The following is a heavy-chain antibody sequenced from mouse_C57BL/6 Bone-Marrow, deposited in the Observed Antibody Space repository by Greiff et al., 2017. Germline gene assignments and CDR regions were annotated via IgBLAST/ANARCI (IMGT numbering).Heavy chain of an antibody. CDR2: INPYNGCT. Sequence: EVQLQQSGPVLVKPGASVKMSCKASGYTFTDYYMNWVKQSNGKSLEWIGVINPYNGCTSYNQKFKGKATLTVDKSSSPAYMELNSLTSEDSAVYYGARGLRAMDYWGQGTSVTVAS. CDR3: ARGLRAMDY. J-gene: IGHJ4*01. D-gene: IGHD2-2*01. CDR1: GYTFTDYY. V-gene: IGHV1-19*01.